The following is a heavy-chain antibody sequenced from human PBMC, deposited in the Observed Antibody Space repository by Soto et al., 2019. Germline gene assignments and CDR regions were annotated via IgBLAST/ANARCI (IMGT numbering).Heavy chain of an antibody. D-gene: IGHD6-19*01. V-gene: IGHV4-30-2*01. CDR1: GGSISSGGYS. CDR3: AREGPSGWYHY. Sequence: PSETLSLTCAVSGGSISSGGYSWSWIRQPPGKGLEWIGYIYHSGSTYYNPSLKSRVTISVDRSKNQFSLKLSSVTAADTAVYYCAREGPSGWYHYWGQGNMVTVYS. CDR2: IYHSGST. J-gene: IGHJ4*02.